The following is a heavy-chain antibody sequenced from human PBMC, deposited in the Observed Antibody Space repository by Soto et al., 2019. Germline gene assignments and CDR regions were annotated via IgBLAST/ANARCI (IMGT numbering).Heavy chain of an antibody. J-gene: IGHJ4*02. Sequence: EVQLVESGGGLIQPGGSLRLSCAVSGFTVSNNYMSWVRQAPGKGLEGVSVIYSGGYTAYGDSVKGRFTISRDNSKNTPYLKRKGRNGGATAVYYGGTHPGGGGYWGQGTLVTVSS. CDR2: IYSGGYT. CDR3: GTHPGGGGY. CDR1: GFTVSNNY. D-gene: IGHD3-10*01. V-gene: IGHV3-53*01.